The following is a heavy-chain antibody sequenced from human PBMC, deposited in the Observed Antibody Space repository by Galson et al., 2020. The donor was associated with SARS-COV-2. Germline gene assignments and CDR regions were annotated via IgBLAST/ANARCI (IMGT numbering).Heavy chain of an antibody. D-gene: IGHD1-26*01. CDR2: ISHSGTT. CDR3: ARTSGELDI. Sequence: SETLSLTCTVSGGSISTDGHFWTWIRQPPGKGLEWIGYISHSGTTYYNPSLKSRLNIAVDTSQNQFSLRLRSVTAADTAVYFCARTSGELDIWGQGTMVTVSS. CDR1: GGSISTDGHF. J-gene: IGHJ3*02. V-gene: IGHV4-31*03.